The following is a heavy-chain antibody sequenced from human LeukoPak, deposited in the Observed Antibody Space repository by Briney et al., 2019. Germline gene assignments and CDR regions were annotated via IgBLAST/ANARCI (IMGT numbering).Heavy chain of an antibody. V-gene: IGHV1-2*02. CDR2: INPNSGGT. D-gene: IGHD3-3*01. CDR3: ARDYYDFWSGYPLYYYYYYMDV. J-gene: IGHJ6*03. CDR1: GYTFTGYY. Sequence: ASVKVSCKASGYTFTGYYMHWVRQAPGQGLEWMGWINPNSGGTNYAQKFQGRVTMTRDTSISTAYMELSRLRSDDTAVYYCARDYYDFWSGYPLYYYYYYMDVWGKGTTVTVSS.